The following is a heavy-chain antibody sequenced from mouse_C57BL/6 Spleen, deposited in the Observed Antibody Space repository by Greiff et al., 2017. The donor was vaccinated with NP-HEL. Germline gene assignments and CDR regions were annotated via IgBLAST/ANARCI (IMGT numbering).Heavy chain of an antibody. CDR3: AREDIYDGYYGYFDV. Sequence: EVMLVESGGGLVKPGGSLKLSCAASGFTFSSYTMSWVRQTPEKRLEWVATISGGGGNTYYPDSVKGRFTISRNNAKNTLYLQMSSLRSEDTAFYYCAREDIYDGYYGYFDVWGTGTTVTVSS. CDR2: ISGGGGNT. V-gene: IGHV5-9*01. CDR1: GFTFSSYT. D-gene: IGHD2-3*01. J-gene: IGHJ1*03.